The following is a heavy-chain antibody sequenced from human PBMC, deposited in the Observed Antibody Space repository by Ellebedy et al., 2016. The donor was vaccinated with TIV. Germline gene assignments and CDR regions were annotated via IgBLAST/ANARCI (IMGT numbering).Heavy chain of an antibody. CDR3: ARARSYGSGSYWDY. D-gene: IGHD3-10*01. CDR1: GGTFSSYA. CDR2: IIPILGIA. J-gene: IGHJ4*02. Sequence: SVKVSXKASGGTFSSYAISWVRQAPGQGLEWMGRIIPILGIANYAQKFQGRVTITADKSTSTAYMELSSLRSEDTAVYYCARARSYGSGSYWDYWGQGTLVTVSS. V-gene: IGHV1-69*04.